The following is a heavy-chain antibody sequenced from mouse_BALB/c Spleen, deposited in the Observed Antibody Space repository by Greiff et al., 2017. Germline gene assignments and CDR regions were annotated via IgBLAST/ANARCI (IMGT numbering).Heavy chain of an antibody. CDR1: GFTFSSFG. CDR2: ISSGSSTI. V-gene: IGHV5-17*02. CDR3: ARWYYGSSYWYFDV. Sequence: EVQLQQSGGGLVQPGGSRKLSCAASGFTFSSFGMHWVRQAPEKGLEWVAYISSGSSTIYYADTVKGRFTISRDNPKNTLFLQMTSLRSEDTAMYYCARWYYGSSYWYFDVWGAGTTVTVSS. D-gene: IGHD1-1*01. J-gene: IGHJ1*01.